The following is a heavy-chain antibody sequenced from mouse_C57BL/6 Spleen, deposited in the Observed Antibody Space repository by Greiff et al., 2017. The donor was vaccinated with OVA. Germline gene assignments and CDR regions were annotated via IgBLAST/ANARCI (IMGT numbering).Heavy chain of an antibody. CDR2: IRNKANGYTT. CDR1: GFTFTDYY. CDR3: ARYGPNWYFDV. V-gene: IGHV7-3*01. Sequence: EVKLMESGGGLVQPGGSLSLSCAASGFTFTDYYMSWVRQPPGKALEWLGFIRNKANGYTTEYSASVKGRFTISRDNSQSILYLQMNALRAEDSATYYCARYGPNWYFDVWGTGTTVTVSS. J-gene: IGHJ1*03.